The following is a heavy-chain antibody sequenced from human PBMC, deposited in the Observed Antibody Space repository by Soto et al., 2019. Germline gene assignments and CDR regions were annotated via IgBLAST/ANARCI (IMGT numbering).Heavy chain of an antibody. CDR3: ARGGGFDS. D-gene: IGHD3-16*01. CDR1: GDSITSGDNY. J-gene: IGHJ4*02. V-gene: IGHV4-30-4*01. CDR2: IYYSGRS. Sequence: QLQESGPGLVKPSQTLSLTCTVSGDSITSGDNYWSWIRQPPGKGLEWIGYIYYSGRSYYTPSLKGRVTMSVDTSKNQFSLTLTSVTAADTAVYYCARGGGFDSWGRGSLVTVSS.